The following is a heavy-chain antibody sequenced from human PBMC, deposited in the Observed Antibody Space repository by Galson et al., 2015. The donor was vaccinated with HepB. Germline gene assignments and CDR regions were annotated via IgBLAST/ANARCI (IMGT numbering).Heavy chain of an antibody. CDR1: GFTFGDYA. Sequence: SLRLSCAASGFTFGDYAMSWFRQAPGKGLEWVGFIRSKAYGGTTEYAASVKGRFTISRDDSKSIAYLQMNSLKTEDTAVYYCTRDPVVDGCSSTSCYGCSGGSCYPGPNYFDYWGQGTLVTVSS. CDR2: IRSKAYGGTT. CDR3: TRDPVVDGCSSTSCYGCSGGSCYPGPNYFDY. V-gene: IGHV3-49*03. D-gene: IGHD2-2*01. J-gene: IGHJ4*02.